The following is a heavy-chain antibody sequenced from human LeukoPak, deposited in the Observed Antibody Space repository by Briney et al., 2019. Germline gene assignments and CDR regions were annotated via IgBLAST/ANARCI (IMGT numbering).Heavy chain of an antibody. CDR2: IDWDGDD. CDR3: ARAQVQEDGGTDFNYYYLDV. J-gene: IGHJ6*03. Sequence: SGPTLVNPTQTLTLTCTFSGFSLKTPKMCVAWIRQPPGKALEWLGHIDWDGDDFYRTSLQTRLAISKGASENQVLLTVTDVDAIDTGTYYCARAQVQEDGGTDFNYYYLDVWGEGTTVTVSS. CDR1: GFSLKTPKMC. V-gene: IGHV2-70*17. D-gene: IGHD4-23*01.